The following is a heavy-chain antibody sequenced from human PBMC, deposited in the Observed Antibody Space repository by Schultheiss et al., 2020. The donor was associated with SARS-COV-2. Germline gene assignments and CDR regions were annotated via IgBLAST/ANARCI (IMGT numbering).Heavy chain of an antibody. J-gene: IGHJ4*02. D-gene: IGHD3-22*01. CDR1: GYSISSSSYY. CDR3: ARDRDYYDSSSYPLV. V-gene: IGHV4-39*07. CDR2: IYHSGST. Sequence: SETLSLTCTVSGYSISSSSYYWGWIRQPPGKGLEWIGSIYHSGSTNYNPSLKSRVTISVDTSKNQFSLKLSSVTAADTAVYYCARDRDYYDSSSYPLVWGQGTLVTVSS.